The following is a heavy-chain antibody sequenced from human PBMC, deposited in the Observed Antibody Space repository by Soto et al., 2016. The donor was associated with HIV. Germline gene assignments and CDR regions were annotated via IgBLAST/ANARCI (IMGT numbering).Heavy chain of an antibody. D-gene: IGHD3-10*01. J-gene: IGHJ3*02. CDR3: AKDMRPMFQGGDGFDI. CDR1: GFTFDDYA. CDR2: ISWNSGSI. V-gene: IGHV3-9*03. Sequence: EVQLVESGGGLVQPGRSLRLSCVASGFTFDDYAMHWVRQTPGKGLEWVSGISWNSGSIGYADSVKGRFTISRDNAKNSLHLQMNSLRAEDMAFYYCAKDMRPMFQGGDGFDIWGQGTMVTVSS.